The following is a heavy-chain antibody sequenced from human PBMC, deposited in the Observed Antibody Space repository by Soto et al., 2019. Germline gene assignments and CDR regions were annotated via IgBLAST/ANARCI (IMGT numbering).Heavy chain of an antibody. CDR3: AREGETYCGGDCYSDAFDI. CDR2: IIPIFGTA. D-gene: IGHD2-21*02. CDR1: GGTFSSYA. J-gene: IGHJ3*02. V-gene: IGHV1-69*13. Sequence: SVKVSCKASGGTFSSYAISWVRQAPGQGLEWMGGIIPIFGTANYAQKFQGRVTITADESTSTAYMELSSLRAEDTAGYYCAREGETYCGGDCYSDAFDIWGQGTMVTVSS.